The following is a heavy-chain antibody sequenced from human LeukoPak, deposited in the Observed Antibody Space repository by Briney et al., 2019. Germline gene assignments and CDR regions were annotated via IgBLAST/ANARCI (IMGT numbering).Heavy chain of an antibody. Sequence: QPGRSLRLSCAASGFIFSNYALHWVRQAPGKGLEWVAGLSHDESHKSYADSVRGRFTISRDNSKNTLYLQKNSLRAEATAVYFCPRAALSYSNNWIFHYWGQGTLVTVSS. CDR1: GFIFSNYA. J-gene: IGHJ4*02. CDR2: LSHDESHK. D-gene: IGHD6-13*01. V-gene: IGHV3-30-3*01. CDR3: PRAALSYSNNWIFHY.